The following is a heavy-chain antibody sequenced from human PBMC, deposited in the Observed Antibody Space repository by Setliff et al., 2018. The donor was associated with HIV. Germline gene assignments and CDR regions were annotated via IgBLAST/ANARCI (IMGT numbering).Heavy chain of an antibody. Sequence: ASVKVSCKASGYNFTNHFMHWVRQAPGQGLEWMAWINPISGATISAHKFQGRVVITRDTSINTTYMKLNSLRSDDTAVYYCARDRDLIIDYWGQGTPVTVS. CDR2: INPISGAT. CDR3: ARDRDLIIDY. J-gene: IGHJ4*02. D-gene: IGHD3-16*01. CDR1: GYNFTNHF. V-gene: IGHV1-2*02.